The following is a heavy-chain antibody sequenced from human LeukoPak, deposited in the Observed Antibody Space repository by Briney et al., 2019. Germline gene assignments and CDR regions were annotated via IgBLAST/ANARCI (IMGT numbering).Heavy chain of an antibody. CDR3: ARELEAEEEGLST. V-gene: IGHV3-30-3*01. D-gene: IGHD6-19*01. J-gene: IGHJ5*02. CDR2: ISYDGYKK. Sequence: GRSLRPACAASGFTFSDYSMHWVRQAPGKGLERVTIISYDGYKKYYADSVKGRFTISRDNSKNMLYLQMNSLRPEDTAVYYCARELEAEEEGLSTWGQGTLVTVSS. CDR1: GFTFSDYS.